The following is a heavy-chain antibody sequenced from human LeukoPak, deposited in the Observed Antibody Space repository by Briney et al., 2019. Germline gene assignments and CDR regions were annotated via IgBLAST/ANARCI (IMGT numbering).Heavy chain of an antibody. CDR2: ISGSGGST. CDR1: GFTVSSNY. V-gene: IGHV3-23*01. D-gene: IGHD2-2*01. J-gene: IGHJ5*02. CDR3: AKHGEDYVVVPAWWFDP. Sequence: GGSLRLSCAASGFTVSSNYMTWVRQAPGKGLEWVSAISGSGGSTYYADSVKGRFTISRDNSKNTLYLQMNSLRAEDTAVYYCAKHGEDYVVVPAWWFDPWGQGTLVTVSS.